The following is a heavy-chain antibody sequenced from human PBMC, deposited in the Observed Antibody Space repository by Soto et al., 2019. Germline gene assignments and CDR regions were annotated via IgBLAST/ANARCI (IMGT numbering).Heavy chain of an antibody. CDR3: ARQPTGDITMVRGVPRYMDV. Sequence: PSETLSLACTVSGGSISSYYWSWIRQPPGKGLEWIGYIYYSGSTNYNPSLKSRVTISVDTSKNQFSLKLSSVTAADTAVYYCARQPTGDITMVRGVPRYMDVWGKGTTVTVSS. J-gene: IGHJ6*03. V-gene: IGHV4-59*01. D-gene: IGHD3-10*01. CDR2: IYYSGST. CDR1: GGSISSYY.